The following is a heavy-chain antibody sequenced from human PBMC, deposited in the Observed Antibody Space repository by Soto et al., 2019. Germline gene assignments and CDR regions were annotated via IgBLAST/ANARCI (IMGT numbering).Heavy chain of an antibody. CDR2: IKQDGSEK. V-gene: IGHV3-7*01. D-gene: IGHD3-3*01. Sequence: EVQLVESGGGLVQPGGSLRLSCAASGFTFSSYWMSWVRQAPGKGLEWVANIKQDGSEKYYVDSVKGRFTISRDNAXXYXXLQMNSLRAEDTAVYYCARDRYSYYVFWSGSLPYSSYGMDVWGQGTTVTVSS. J-gene: IGHJ6*02. CDR3: ARDRYSYYVFWSGSLPYSSYGMDV. CDR1: GFTFSSYW.